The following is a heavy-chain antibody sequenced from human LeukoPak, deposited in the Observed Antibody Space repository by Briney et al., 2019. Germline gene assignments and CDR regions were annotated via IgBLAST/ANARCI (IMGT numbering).Heavy chain of an antibody. V-gene: IGHV4-59*08. J-gene: IGHJ3*02. D-gene: IGHD3-9*01. CDR1: GGSISSYY. CDR3: AGHRPTGSSLTGYYSHDAFDI. CDR2: IYYSGST. Sequence: KPSETLSLTCTVSGGSISSYYWSWIRQPPGKGLEWIGYIYYSGSTNYNPSLKSRVTISVDTSKNQFSLKLSSVTAADTAVYYCAGHRPTGSSLTGYYSHDAFDIWGQGTMVTVSS.